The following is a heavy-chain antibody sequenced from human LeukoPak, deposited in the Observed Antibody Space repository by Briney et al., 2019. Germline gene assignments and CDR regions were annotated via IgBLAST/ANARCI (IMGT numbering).Heavy chain of an antibody. D-gene: IGHD3-9*01. CDR3: ARDRGVLRYFDY. CDR2: INSDGSST. J-gene: IGHJ4*02. CDR1: GFTFRSYW. Sequence: GGSLRLSCAASGFTFRSYWMSWVRQAPGKGLVWVSRINSDGSSTSYADSVKGRFTISRDNAKNTLYLQMNSLRAEDTAVYYCARDRGVLRYFDYWGQGTLVTVSS. V-gene: IGHV3-74*01.